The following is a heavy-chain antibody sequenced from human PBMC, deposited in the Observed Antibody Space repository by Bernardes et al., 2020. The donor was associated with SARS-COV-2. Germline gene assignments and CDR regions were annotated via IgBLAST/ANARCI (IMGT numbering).Heavy chain of an antibody. CDR2: IYPGGSQT. CDR1: EYTFTDHW. J-gene: IGHJ4*02. CDR3: ARGGSASTRGPFTELDY. Sequence: GESLKISCEVSEYTFTDHWIAWVRQMPGKGLEYMGVIYPGGSQTRYIPSFEGQVTLTVDKSINTVYLQWAKLKASDSGIYYCARGGSASTRGPFTELDYWGQGTLVTVLS. V-gene: IGHV5-51*01. D-gene: IGHD2-2*01.